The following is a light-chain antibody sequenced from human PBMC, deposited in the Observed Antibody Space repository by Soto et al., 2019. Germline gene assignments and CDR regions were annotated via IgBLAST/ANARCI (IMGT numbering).Light chain of an antibody. J-gene: IGKJ3*01. CDR3: QKYNSAPRGFT. Sequence: DIQMTQSPSSLSASVGDRDTITCRASQGISNYLAWYQQKPGKVPKLLIYAASTLQSGVPSRFSGSGSGTDFTLTISSLQPEDVATYYCQKYNSAPRGFTFGPWTKVDIK. V-gene: IGKV1-27*01. CDR1: QGISNY. CDR2: AAS.